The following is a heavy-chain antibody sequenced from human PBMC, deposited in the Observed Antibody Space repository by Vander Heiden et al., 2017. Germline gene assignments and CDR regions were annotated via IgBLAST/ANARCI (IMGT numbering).Heavy chain of an antibody. Sequence: QVQLQESGPGLVKPSQTLSLTCTVSGGSISSGGYYWSWIRQHPGKGLEWIGYIYYSGSTYDNPSLKSRVTISVDTAKNQFSMKMSSVTAADTAVYYGAREYQLLSLDPWGQGTLVTVPS. D-gene: IGHD2-2*01. CDR2: IYYSGST. J-gene: IGHJ5*02. V-gene: IGHV4-31*03. CDR3: AREYQLLSLDP. CDR1: GGSISSGGYY.